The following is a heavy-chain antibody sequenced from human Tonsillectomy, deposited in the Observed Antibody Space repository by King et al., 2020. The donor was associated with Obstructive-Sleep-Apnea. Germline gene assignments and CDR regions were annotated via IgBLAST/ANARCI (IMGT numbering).Heavy chain of an antibody. CDR1: GFTFSSYW. J-gene: IGHJ4*02. Sequence: VQLVESGGGLVQPGGSLRLSCAASGFTFSSYWMSWVRQAPGKGLEWVANIKQDGSEKYYVDSVKGRFTISRDNAKNSLYLQMNSLRAEDTAVYYCARDDGSGSYYNSYWGQGTLVTVSS. D-gene: IGHD3-10*01. V-gene: IGHV3-7*01. CDR3: ARDDGSGSYYNSY. CDR2: IKQDGSEK.